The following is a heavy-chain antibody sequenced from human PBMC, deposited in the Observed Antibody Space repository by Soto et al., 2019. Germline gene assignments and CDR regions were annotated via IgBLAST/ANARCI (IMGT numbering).Heavy chain of an antibody. D-gene: IGHD3-22*01. CDR3: GRITLKTSVDTFDF. Sequence: QVQLVESGGGVVQPGRSLRLSCAASGFTFSTYALHWVRQAPGKGLEWVATVTSDGSNKYHADSVEGRFTISRDDSKNTLYLQWNSLRAEDTAVYYCGRITLKTSVDTFDFWGQGTMVTVSS. CDR1: GFTFSTYA. CDR2: VTSDGSNK. V-gene: IGHV3-30-3*01. J-gene: IGHJ3*01.